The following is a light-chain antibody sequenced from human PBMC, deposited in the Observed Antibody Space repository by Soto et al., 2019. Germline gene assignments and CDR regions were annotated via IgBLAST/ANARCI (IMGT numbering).Light chain of an antibody. Sequence: EIVLTQSPGTLSLSPGERATLSCRASQSVSSSYLAWYQQKPGQAPRLLIYGASSRATGISDRFSGSGSGTDFTLTIRRLEPEDSAVYYCQQYGSSPWTFGQGTKVEIK. CDR1: QSVSSSY. CDR3: QQYGSSPWT. V-gene: IGKV3-20*01. J-gene: IGKJ1*01. CDR2: GAS.